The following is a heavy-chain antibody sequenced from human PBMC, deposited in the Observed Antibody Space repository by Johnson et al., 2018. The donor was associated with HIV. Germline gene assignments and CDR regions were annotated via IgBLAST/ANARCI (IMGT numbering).Heavy chain of an antibody. D-gene: IGHD3-10*01. J-gene: IGHJ3*02. CDR3: TTDDYGSGRALSAFDI. V-gene: IGHV3-15*01. CDR1: GFTFSNAW. CDR2: IKSKTDGWPT. Sequence: VQLVESGGGLVKPGGSLRLSRAASGFTFSNAWLSWVRQVPGKGLGWVGRIKSKTDGWPTDYAAPVTGRFTISRDDSKNTLYLQMNSLKTEDTAVYYCTTDDYGSGRALSAFDIWGQGTMVTVSS.